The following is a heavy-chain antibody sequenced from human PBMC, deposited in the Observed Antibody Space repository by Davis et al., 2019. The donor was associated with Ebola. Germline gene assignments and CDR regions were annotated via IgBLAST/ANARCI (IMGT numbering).Heavy chain of an antibody. CDR1: GYTFTSYY. CDR3: ARASFGYNSGWYADY. CDR2: INPSGGST. V-gene: IGHV1-46*01. Sequence: ASVKVSCKASGYTFTSYYMHWVRQAPGQGLEWMGIINPSGGSTSYAQRFQGRVTITTDTSASTAYLDLTSLRSDDTAVFYCARASFGYNSGWYADYWGPGSLVTVSS. J-gene: IGHJ4*02. D-gene: IGHD6-19*01.